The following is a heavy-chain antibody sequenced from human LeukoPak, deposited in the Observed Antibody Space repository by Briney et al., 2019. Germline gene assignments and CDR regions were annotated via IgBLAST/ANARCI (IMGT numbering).Heavy chain of an antibody. CDR2: INPNSGGT. D-gene: IGHD5-24*01. Sequence: ASVKVSCKASGYTFTGYYVHWVRQAPGQGLEWMGWINPNSGGTNYAQKFQGRVTMTRDTSISTAYMELSRLRSDDTAVYYCARALPRWLQLRGPWFDPWGQGTLVTVSS. V-gene: IGHV1-2*02. CDR1: GYTFTGYY. J-gene: IGHJ5*02. CDR3: ARALPRWLQLRGPWFDP.